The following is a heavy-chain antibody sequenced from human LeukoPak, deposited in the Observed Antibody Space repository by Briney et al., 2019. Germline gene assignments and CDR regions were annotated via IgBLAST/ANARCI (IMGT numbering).Heavy chain of an antibody. CDR1: GGSFSGYY. D-gene: IGHD2-15*01. J-gene: IGHJ6*02. CDR2: INHSGST. V-gene: IGHV4-34*01. Sequence: SETLSLTCAVYGGSFSGYYWSWIRQPPGKGLEWIGEINHSGSTNYNPSLESRVTISVDTSKNQFSLKLSSVTAADTAVYYCARGPYCSGGSCYRQTPRSYGMDVWGQGTTVTVSS. CDR3: ARGPYCSGGSCYRQTPRSYGMDV.